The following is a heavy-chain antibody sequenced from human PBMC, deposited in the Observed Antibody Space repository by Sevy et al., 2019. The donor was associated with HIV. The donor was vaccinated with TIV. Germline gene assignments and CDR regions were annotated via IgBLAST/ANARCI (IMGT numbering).Heavy chain of an antibody. Sequence: SETLSLTCAVYGGSFSGYYWSWIRQPPGKGLEWIGEINHSGSTNYNPSLKSRVTISVDTSKNQFSLKLSSVTAADTAMYYCARGTYYYYYGMDVWGQGTTVTVSS. CDR3: ARGTYYYYYGMDV. J-gene: IGHJ6*02. CDR1: GGSFSGYY. V-gene: IGHV4-34*01. CDR2: INHSGST.